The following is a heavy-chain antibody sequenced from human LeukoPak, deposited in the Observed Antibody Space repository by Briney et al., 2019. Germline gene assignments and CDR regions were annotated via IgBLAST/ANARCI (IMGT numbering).Heavy chain of an antibody. CDR2: IYYTGST. D-gene: IGHD2-2*01. CDR1: GGSISSYY. J-gene: IGHJ4*02. V-gene: IGHV4-59*06. Sequence: PSETLSLTCTVSGGSISSYYWSWNRQHPGKGLEWIGYIYYTGSTYYNPSLKSRATITVDTSNDQLSLKLSSVTAADTAVYYCARYSSRSFYFDYWGQGTLVTVSS. CDR3: ARYSSRSFYFDY.